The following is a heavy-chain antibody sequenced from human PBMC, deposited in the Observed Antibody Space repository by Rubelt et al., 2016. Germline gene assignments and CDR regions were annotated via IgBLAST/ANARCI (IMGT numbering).Heavy chain of an antibody. CDR3: ARGDSS. D-gene: IGHD3-16*01. Sequence: QVQLVQSGAEVKTPGASVKVSCKASGYPFTTYGVCWVRQAPGQGLEWMGRINPPSGVPNYAQKFQGRVNMTRDKSISTANMELGRLRADDTAVYYCARGDSSWGQGTLVTVSS. V-gene: IGHV1-2*06. J-gene: IGHJ5*02. CDR1: GYPFTTYG. CDR2: INPPSGVP.